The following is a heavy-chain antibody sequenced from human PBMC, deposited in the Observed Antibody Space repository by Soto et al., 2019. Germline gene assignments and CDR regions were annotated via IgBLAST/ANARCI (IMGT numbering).Heavy chain of an antibody. CDR1: GFTFSSYG. J-gene: IGHJ4*01. CDR3: AKASDFYYYYSSIN. D-gene: IGHD3-22*01. Sequence: QVQLVESGGGVVQPGRSLRLSCAASGFTFSSYGMHWVRQAPGKGLEWVAVIWYDGSNKYYADSVKGRFTISRDNSKNTLYLQMNSPRTEDTAVYYCAKASDFYYYYSSINSGHRTLVTVSS. V-gene: IGHV3-33*06. CDR2: IWYDGSNK.